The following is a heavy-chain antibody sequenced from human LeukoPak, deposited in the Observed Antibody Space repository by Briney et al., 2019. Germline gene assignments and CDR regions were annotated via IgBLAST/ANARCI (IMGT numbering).Heavy chain of an antibody. Sequence: PGWSLRLSCVASGFTVSSNYMSWVRQAPGKGLEGVSALSGSGSTTYYADSVKGRFTISRDSYKNTLFLEMNSLRVEDTAVYYCAKAGYTSSWPLDYWGQGSQVSVSS. V-gene: IGHV3-23*01. D-gene: IGHD6-13*01. CDR1: GFTVSSNY. CDR2: LSGSGSTT. J-gene: IGHJ4*02. CDR3: AKAGYTSSWPLDY.